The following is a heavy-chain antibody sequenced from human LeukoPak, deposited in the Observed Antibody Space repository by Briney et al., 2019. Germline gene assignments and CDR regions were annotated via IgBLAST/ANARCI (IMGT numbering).Heavy chain of an antibody. V-gene: IGHV1-8*01. CDR1: GYTFTNYD. Sequence: ASVKVSCKDSGYTFTNYDINWVRQATGQGLEWMGYMNPNSGNSAYAQKFQGRVTITTDASISTASMELSGLRSEDTALYYCAREGLDYWGQGTLVTVSS. J-gene: IGHJ4*02. CDR3: AREGLDY. CDR2: MNPNSGNS.